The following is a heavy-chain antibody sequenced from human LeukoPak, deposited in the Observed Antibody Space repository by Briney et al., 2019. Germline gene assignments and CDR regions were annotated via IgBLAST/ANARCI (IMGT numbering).Heavy chain of an antibody. J-gene: IGHJ4*02. D-gene: IGHD3-22*01. CDR3: ARRYPYDSSGYFTAFDY. CDR1: GYSFTNYW. V-gene: IGHV5-51*01. Sequence: GESLQISCQGSGYSFTNYWIAWVRQMPGKGLEWMGVTYPGDSDTRYSPSFQGQVTMSADKSISTAYLQWSSLKASDTAMYYCARRYPYDSSGYFTAFDYWGQGTLVTVSS. CDR2: TYPGDSDT.